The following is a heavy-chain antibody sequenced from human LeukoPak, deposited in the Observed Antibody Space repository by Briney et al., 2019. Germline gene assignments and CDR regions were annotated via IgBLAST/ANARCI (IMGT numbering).Heavy chain of an antibody. Sequence: GGSLRLSCAASGFTVSSNYMSWVRQAPGKGLEWVSVIYSGGSTYYADSVKGRFTISRDNSKNTLYLQMNSLRAEDTAVYYCARDSSPYYDPGAFDIWGQGTMVTVSS. CDR2: IYSGGST. V-gene: IGHV3-53*01. J-gene: IGHJ3*02. CDR3: ARDSSPYYDPGAFDI. D-gene: IGHD3-22*01. CDR1: GFTVSSNY.